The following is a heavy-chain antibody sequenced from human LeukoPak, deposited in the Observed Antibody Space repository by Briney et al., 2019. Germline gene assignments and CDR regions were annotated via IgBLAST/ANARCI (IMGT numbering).Heavy chain of an antibody. CDR1: GDSVSSNSAA. CDR2: TYYRSKWYN. D-gene: IGHD1-1*01. V-gene: IGHV6-1*01. Sequence: SQTLSLTCAISGDSVSSNSAAWNWIRQSPSRGLGWLGRTYYRSKWYNDYAVSVKSRITINPDTSKNQFSLQLNSVTPEDTAVYYCARGGQLELFNNWFDPWGQGTLVTVSS. CDR3: ARGGQLELFNNWFDP. J-gene: IGHJ5*02.